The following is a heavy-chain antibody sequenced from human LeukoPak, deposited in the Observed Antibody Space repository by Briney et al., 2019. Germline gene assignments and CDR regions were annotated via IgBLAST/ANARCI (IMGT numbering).Heavy chain of an antibody. CDR1: RYTFTGYY. D-gene: IGHD5-18*01. J-gene: IGHJ4*02. Sequence: ASVKVSCKASRYTFTGYYMHWVRQAPGQGLEWMGWINPNSGVTNYAQNFQGRVTMTRDTSISTAYVELSRLRSDDTAVYYCARGTGEGYTYGRYYFDYWGQGTLVTVSS. V-gene: IGHV1-2*02. CDR2: INPNSGVT. CDR3: ARGTGEGYTYGRYYFDY.